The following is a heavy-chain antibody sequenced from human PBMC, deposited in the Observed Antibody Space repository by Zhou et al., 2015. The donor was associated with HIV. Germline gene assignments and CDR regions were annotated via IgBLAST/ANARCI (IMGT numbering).Heavy chain of an antibody. Sequence: QVQLVQSGAEVKKPGSSVKVSCKASGGTFSSYAISWVRQAPGQGLEWMGGIIPIFGTANYAQKFQGRVTITADESTSTAYMELSSLRSEDTAVYYCARTTPEEVATSSYYYYYMDVWGKGTTVTVSS. V-gene: IGHV1-69*01. J-gene: IGHJ6*03. CDR2: IIPIFGTA. CDR3: ARTTPEEVATSSYYYYYMDV. CDR1: GGTFSSYA. D-gene: IGHD5-12*01.